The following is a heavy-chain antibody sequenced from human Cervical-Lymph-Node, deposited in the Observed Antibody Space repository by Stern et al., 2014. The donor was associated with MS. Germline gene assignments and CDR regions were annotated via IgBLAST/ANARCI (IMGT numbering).Heavy chain of an antibody. CDR3: ARDDSGSYFGWFDP. V-gene: IGHV4-59*02. Sequence: QVQLQESGPGLVKPSETLSLTCTVSGGTVSSYYLSWIRQPPGKGLEWLGYIYYSGSTNYNPSLKSRVTISVDTSKNQFSLKLSSVTAADTAVYYCARDDSGSYFGWFDPWGQGTLVTVSS. CDR2: IYYSGST. D-gene: IGHD1-26*01. CDR1: GGTVSSYY. J-gene: IGHJ5*02.